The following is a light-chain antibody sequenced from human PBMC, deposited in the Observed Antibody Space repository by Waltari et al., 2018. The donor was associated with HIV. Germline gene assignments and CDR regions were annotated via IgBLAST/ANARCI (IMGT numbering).Light chain of an antibody. CDR2: GAS. CDR1: QSVNSN. CDR3: QQYNNWPIT. J-gene: IGKJ5*01. V-gene: IGKV3-15*01. Sequence: EIVMTQSPATLSVSQGERATLSCRASQSVNSNLAWYQQKPGQAPRLLIYGASTRATGIPARFSGSGSGTEFTLTISSLQSEDFAVYYCQQYNNWPITFGHGTRLEIK.